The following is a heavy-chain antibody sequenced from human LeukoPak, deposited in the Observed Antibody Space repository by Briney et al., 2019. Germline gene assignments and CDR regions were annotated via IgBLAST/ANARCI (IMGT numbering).Heavy chain of an antibody. CDR2: IYSGGST. D-gene: IGHD3-10*01. J-gene: IGHJ4*02. CDR3: ARVVRGDYFDY. CDR1: GFTVSSNY. V-gene: IGHV3-53*01. Sequence: GGSLRLSCAASGFTVSSNYMSWVRQAPGEGLEWVSVIYSGGSTYYADSVKGRFTISRDNSKNTLYLQMNSLRAEDTAVYYCARVVRGDYFDYWGQGTLVTVSS.